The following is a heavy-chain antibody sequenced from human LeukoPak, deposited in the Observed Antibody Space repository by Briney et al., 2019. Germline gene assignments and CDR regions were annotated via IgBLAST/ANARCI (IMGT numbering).Heavy chain of an antibody. CDR2: ISAYNGNT. CDR1: GYTFTSYG. J-gene: IGHJ6*02. D-gene: IGHD3-3*01. CDR3: ARDPDAYYDFWSGYYGYYYYYGMDV. V-gene: IGHV1-18*01. Sequence: ASVKVSCKASGYTFTSYGISWVRQAPGQGLEWMGRISAYNGNTNYAQNLQGRVTMTTDTSTSTAYMEVRSLRSDDTAVYYCARDPDAYYDFWSGYYGYYYYYGMDVWGQGTTVTVSS.